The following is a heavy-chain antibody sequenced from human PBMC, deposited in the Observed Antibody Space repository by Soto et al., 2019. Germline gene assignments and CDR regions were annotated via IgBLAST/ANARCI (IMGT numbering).Heavy chain of an antibody. CDR2: IWHDGSKK. D-gene: IGHD6-13*01. CDR3: ARPITIAAVADYYYGLGV. CDR1: GFTFSSYG. V-gene: IGHV3-33*01. Sequence: QVQLVESGGGVVQPGRSLTLSCAASGFTFSSYGMHWVRQGPGRGLDWVAFIWHDGSKKFYGDSVKGRFTISRDNSKNTLYLQMNTVRADDTAVYYCARPITIAAVADYYYGLGVWGPGTTVTVSS. J-gene: IGHJ6*02.